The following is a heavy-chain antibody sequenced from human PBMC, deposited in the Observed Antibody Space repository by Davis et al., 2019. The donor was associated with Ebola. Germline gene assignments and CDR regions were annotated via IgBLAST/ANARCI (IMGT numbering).Heavy chain of an antibody. J-gene: IGHJ4*02. Sequence: GESLKISCAASGFTFSSYSMNWVRQAPGKGLEWVAVISYDGSNKYYADSVKGRFTISRDNSKNTLYLQMNSLRAEDTAVYYCAKGLGLWGQGTLVTVSS. CDR2: ISYDGSNK. CDR3: AKGLGL. CDR1: GFTFSSYS. D-gene: IGHD3-16*01. V-gene: IGHV3-30*18.